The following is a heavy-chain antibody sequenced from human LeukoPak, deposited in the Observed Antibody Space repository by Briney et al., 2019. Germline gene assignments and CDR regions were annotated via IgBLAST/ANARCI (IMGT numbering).Heavy chain of an antibody. V-gene: IGHV4-59*01. CDR1: GGSPSSYF. Sequence: PSETLSLTPTVPGGSPSSYFWSWIRHPPRKGMELIEYIYYSGSTNYNPSVKSRVTISVDTSKNQFSLKLSSVTAADTAVYYCARRADRSDYWGQGTLVTVSS. J-gene: IGHJ4*02. CDR3: ARRADRSDY. CDR2: IYYSGST.